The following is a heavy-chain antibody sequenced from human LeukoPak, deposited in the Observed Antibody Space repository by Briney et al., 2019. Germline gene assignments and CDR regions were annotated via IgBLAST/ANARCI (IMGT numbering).Heavy chain of an antibody. V-gene: IGHV3-21*01. D-gene: IGHD1-26*01. CDR1: GFTFSSYS. Sequence: GGSLRLSCAATGFTFSSYSINWVRQAPGKGLEWVSSISGDSNYIYYADSVRSRFTISRDNAKTALYLQMNSLRADDTAVYYCARGGGSYDYWGQGTLVTVSS. CDR2: ISGDSNYI. CDR3: ARGGGSYDY. J-gene: IGHJ4*02.